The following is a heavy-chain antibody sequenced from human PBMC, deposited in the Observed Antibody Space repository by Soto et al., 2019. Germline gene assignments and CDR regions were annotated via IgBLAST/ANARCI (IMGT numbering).Heavy chain of an antibody. CDR3: TRHEAYCGGDCHKLGWFDP. Sequence: EVQLVESGGGLVQPGGSLKLSYAASGFTFSASALHWVRQASGTGLEWLGRIRSRANSYATTYAASVRGRFTISSDDSKNKAYLQLNGLEPEESAIYYSTRHEAYCGGDCHKLGWFDPWGQGTLVAVSS. J-gene: IGHJ5*02. D-gene: IGHD2-21*02. CDR2: IRSRANSYAT. CDR1: GFTFSASA. V-gene: IGHV3-73*02.